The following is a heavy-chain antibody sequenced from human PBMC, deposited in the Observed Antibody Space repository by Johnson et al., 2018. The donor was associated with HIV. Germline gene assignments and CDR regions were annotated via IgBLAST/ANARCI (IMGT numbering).Heavy chain of an antibody. CDR2: ISSSGITI. J-gene: IGHJ3*02. CDR3: ARDSTPWGGDYVGYAFDI. D-gene: IGHD4-17*01. CDR1: RYG. V-gene: IGHV3-48*04. Sequence: VQLVESGGGVVQPGRSLRLSCAASRYGMHWVRQAPGKGLEWVSYISSSGITIYYADSVKGRFTISRDNAKNSLSLLMNSLRPEDTAVYYCARDSTPWGGDYVGYAFDIWGQGTMVTVSS.